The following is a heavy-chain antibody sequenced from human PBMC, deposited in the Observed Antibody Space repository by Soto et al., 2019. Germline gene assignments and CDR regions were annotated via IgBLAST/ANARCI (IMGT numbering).Heavy chain of an antibody. D-gene: IGHD2-2*03. J-gene: IGHJ6*02. CDR2: IYSSENS. CDR1: GGPVSSNSQS. Sequence: PSETLSRTCTVSGGPVSSNSQSWGRIRQSPVNGLEWFGIIYSSENSYYIPSLLSRVTISVDTSKNEFSLRLSSVTAADTAVYYCARLNGYCVSTNCHGYYGMDVWGQGT. CDR3: ARLNGYCVSTNCHGYYGMDV. V-gene: IGHV4-39*01.